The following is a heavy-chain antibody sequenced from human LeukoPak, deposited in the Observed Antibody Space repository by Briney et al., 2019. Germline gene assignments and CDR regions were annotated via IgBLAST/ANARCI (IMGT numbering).Heavy chain of an antibody. Sequence: PVGSLRLSCAASGFTFSSYSMNWVRQAPGKGLEWVSSISSSSSYIYYADSVKGRFTISRDNAKNSLYLQMNSLRAEDTAVYYCAREAYCGGDCGSWFDPWGQGTLVTVSP. J-gene: IGHJ5*02. CDR3: AREAYCGGDCGSWFDP. V-gene: IGHV3-21*01. D-gene: IGHD2-21*02. CDR1: GFTFSSYS. CDR2: ISSSSSYI.